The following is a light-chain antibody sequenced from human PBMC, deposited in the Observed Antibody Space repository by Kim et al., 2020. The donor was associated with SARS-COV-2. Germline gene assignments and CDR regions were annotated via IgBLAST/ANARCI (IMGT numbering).Light chain of an antibody. CDR1: QSVSSY. J-gene: IGKJ2*01. Sequence: EIVLTQSPATLSLSPGERATLSCRASQSVSSYLAWYQQKPGQAPRLPIYDASNRATGIPARFSGSGSGTDFTLTISSLEPEDFAVYYCQQRSNWPTYTFGQGTKLEI. CDR3: QQRSNWPTYT. V-gene: IGKV3-11*01. CDR2: DAS.